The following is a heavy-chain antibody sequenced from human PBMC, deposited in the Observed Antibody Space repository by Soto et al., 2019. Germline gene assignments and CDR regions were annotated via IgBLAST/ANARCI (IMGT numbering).Heavy chain of an antibody. J-gene: IGHJ6*02. D-gene: IGHD1-26*01. CDR3: ARDASGSGSYFDYYYGMDV. V-gene: IGHV3-48*02. CDR2: ISSSSSTI. Sequence: PGGSLRLSCAASGFTFSSYSMNWVRQAPGKGLEWVSYISSSSSTIYYADSVKGRFTISRDNAKNSLYLQMNSLRDEDTAVYYCARDASGSGSYFDYYYGMDVWGQGTTVTVSS. CDR1: GFTFSSYS.